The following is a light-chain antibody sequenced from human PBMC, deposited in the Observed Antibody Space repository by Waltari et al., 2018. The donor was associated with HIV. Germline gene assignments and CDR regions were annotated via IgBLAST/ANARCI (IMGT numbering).Light chain of an antibody. CDR3: QSFDNSLSGWV. V-gene: IGLV1-40*01. Sequence: QSVLTQPPSVSGAPGQRVTISCTGSSSNIGAGYDIHWYQLLPGTAPKLLIYGDGDRPSGVPDRFAGSKSGTSASLSITGLQAEDEADYYCQSFDNSLSGWVFGGGTKLTVL. CDR1: SSNIGAGYD. J-gene: IGLJ3*02. CDR2: GDG.